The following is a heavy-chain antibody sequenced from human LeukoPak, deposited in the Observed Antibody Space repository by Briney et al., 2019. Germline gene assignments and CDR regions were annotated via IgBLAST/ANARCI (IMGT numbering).Heavy chain of an antibody. CDR2: IIPILGIA. CDR3: ARGFVETAMAFDY. V-gene: IGHV1-69*02. J-gene: IGHJ4*02. D-gene: IGHD5-18*01. Sequence: SVKVSCKASGGTFSSYTISWVRQAPGQGLEWMGRIIPILGIANYAQKFQGRVTITADKSTSTAYMELSSLRSEDTAVYYCARGFVETAMAFDYWGQGTLVTVSS. CDR1: GGTFSSYT.